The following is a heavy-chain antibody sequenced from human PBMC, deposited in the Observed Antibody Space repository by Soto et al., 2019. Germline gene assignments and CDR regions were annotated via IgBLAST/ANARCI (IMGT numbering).Heavy chain of an antibody. Sequence: ASVKVSCKASGYTFTSYYMHWVRQAPGQGLEWMGIINPSGGSTSYAQKFQGRVTMTRDTSTSTVYMELSSLRPEDTAVYYCARVGSSSWYGIKYFDYWSQGTLVTVSS. CDR1: GYTFTSYY. J-gene: IGHJ4*02. D-gene: IGHD6-13*01. V-gene: IGHV1-46*01. CDR3: ARVGSSSWYGIKYFDY. CDR2: INPSGGST.